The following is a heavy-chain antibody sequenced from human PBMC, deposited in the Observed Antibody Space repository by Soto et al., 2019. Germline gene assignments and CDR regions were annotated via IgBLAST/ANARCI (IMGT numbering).Heavy chain of an antibody. CDR3: AKEAIPYNGRDDAFDL. J-gene: IGHJ3*01. CDR2: IGPTEAHAP. Sequence: EVHLLESGGDLVQPGGTLILSCVASGYPFGDYAMRWVRQAPGKGLEWVSAIGPTEAHAPAYAASVKGRSTISRDNYSNILYLQMTNLRAEDTGVYFCAKEAIPYNGRDDAFDLWGQGTMVTVSS. V-gene: IGHV3-23*01. D-gene: IGHD1-20*01. CDR1: GYPFGDYA.